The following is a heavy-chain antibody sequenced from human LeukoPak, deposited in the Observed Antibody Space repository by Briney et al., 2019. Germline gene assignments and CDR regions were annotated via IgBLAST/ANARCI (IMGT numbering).Heavy chain of an antibody. J-gene: IGHJ4*02. V-gene: IGHV7-4-1*02. D-gene: IGHD3-10*01. CDR2: INTNTGNP. CDR1: GYTFTTYS. Sequence: ASVKLSCKASGYTFTTYSMNWVRQAPGQGLEWMGWINTNTGNPTYAQGFTGRFVFSLDTSVSTAYLQISSLKAEDTAVYYCARYVNYGSGSHGDYWGQGTLVTVSS. CDR3: ARYVNYGSGSHGDY.